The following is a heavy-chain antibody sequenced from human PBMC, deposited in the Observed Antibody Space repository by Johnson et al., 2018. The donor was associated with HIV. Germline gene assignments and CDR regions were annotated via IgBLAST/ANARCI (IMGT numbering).Heavy chain of an antibody. Sequence: VQLVESGGGLVQPGGSLRLSCAASGFTVSKNYMTWVRQAPGKGLEWVSIIYSGGNTYYADSVKGRFTISRDNSKNTLYLQMNSLRVEDTAVYYCARYPIRDDAFDVWGQGTMVTVAS. CDR1: GFTVSKNY. V-gene: IGHV3-66*01. J-gene: IGHJ3*01. D-gene: IGHD5-12*01. CDR2: IYSGGNT. CDR3: ARYPIRDDAFDV.